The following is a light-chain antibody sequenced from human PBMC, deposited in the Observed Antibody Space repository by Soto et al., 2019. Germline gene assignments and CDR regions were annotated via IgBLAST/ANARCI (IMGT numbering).Light chain of an antibody. J-gene: IGKJ1*01. CDR2: GAS. CDR1: QSVDSAF. Sequence: EIVLTQSPGSLSLSLGERATLSCRASQSVDSAFFAWYQQKPGQPPRLLMYGASRRATGIPDRFSGSGSGTDFTLTISRLQPEDFAVYYCQQYASSLTFGQGTKVEI. V-gene: IGKV3-20*01. CDR3: QQYASSLT.